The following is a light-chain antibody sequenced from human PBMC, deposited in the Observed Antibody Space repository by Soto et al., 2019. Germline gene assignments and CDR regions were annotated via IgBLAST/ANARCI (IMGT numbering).Light chain of an antibody. CDR1: SSDVGNYNY. J-gene: IGLJ1*01. CDR2: EVS. V-gene: IGLV2-14*01. CDR3: SSYTSSSTLL. Sequence: QSALTQPASVSGAPGQSITISCTGTSSDVGNYNYVSWYQQHPGKAPKLMIYEVSNRPSGVSNRFSGSKSGNTASLTISGPQAEHEADYYCSSYTSSSTLLFGT.